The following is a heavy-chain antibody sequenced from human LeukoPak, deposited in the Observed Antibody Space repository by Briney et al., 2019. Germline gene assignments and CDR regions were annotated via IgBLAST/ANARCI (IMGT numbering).Heavy chain of an antibody. CDR1: GLTFDDYA. CDR3: AINGGGDSGYGNFDY. Sequence: GGSLRLTCAVSGLTFDDYAMDWVRQVPGKGLEWVSGINWNSDSIGYADSVKGRFTTSRDNAKNSLYLQMNSLRAEDTAFYYCAINGGGDSGYGNFDYWGQGTLVTVSS. V-gene: IGHV3-9*01. J-gene: IGHJ4*02. D-gene: IGHD5-12*01. CDR2: INWNSDSI.